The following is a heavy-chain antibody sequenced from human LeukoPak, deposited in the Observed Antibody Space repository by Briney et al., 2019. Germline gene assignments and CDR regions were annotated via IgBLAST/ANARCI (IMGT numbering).Heavy chain of an antibody. CDR2: MLYSGNT. D-gene: IGHD3-22*01. V-gene: IGHV4-39*01. CDR1: GGSISSGSHY. Sequence: SETLSLTCIVSGGSISSGSHYWAWVRQPPGKGLEWITSMLYSGNTYYNPSLKSRVTISVDTSKNQFFLRLSSVTAADTTVYYCARHLDSRGRYFDYWGQGTLVTVSS. CDR3: ARHLDSRGRYFDY. J-gene: IGHJ4*02.